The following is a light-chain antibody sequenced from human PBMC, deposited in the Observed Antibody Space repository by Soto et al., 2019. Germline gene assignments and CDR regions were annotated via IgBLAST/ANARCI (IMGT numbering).Light chain of an antibody. CDR2: NVS. CDR3: CSYAGSYTHVI. V-gene: IGLV2-11*01. CDR1: SNDVGAYNY. Sequence: QSALTQPRSVSGSPGQSVTISCTGTSNDVGAYNYVSWYVQHPGKAPKFIIYNVSKRPSGVPDRFSGSKSGNTASLTISGLQAEDEADYHCCSYAGSYTHVIFGGGTQLTVL. J-gene: IGLJ2*01.